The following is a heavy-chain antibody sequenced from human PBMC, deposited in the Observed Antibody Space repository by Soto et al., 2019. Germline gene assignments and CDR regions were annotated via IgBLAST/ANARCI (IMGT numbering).Heavy chain of an antibody. J-gene: IGHJ4*02. CDR2: IKQDGSEK. Sequence: EVQLVESGGGLVQPGGSLRLSCAASGFTFSSYWMSWVRQAPGKGLEWVANIKQDGSEKYYVDSVKGRITISRDNAKNSLHLQMSSLRAEDTAVYYCARDLASTTIPNYWGQGTLVTVSS. V-gene: IGHV3-7*04. D-gene: IGHD4-17*01. CDR1: GFTFSSYW. CDR3: ARDLASTTIPNY.